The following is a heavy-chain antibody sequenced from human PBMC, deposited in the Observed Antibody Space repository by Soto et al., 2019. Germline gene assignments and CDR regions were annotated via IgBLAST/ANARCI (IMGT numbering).Heavy chain of an antibody. CDR2: IVVGSGNT. Sequence: QVQLVQSGPEVKKPGTSVKVSCKASGFTFTSSAVQWVRQARGQRLEWIGWIVVGSGNTNYAQKVQERVTITRDMSTSAAYMELSSLRYEDTAVYYCAAAQGGGAFDIWGRGTMVTVSS. V-gene: IGHV1-58*01. D-gene: IGHD2-15*01. CDR3: AAAQGGGAFDI. CDR1: GFTFTSSA. J-gene: IGHJ3*02.